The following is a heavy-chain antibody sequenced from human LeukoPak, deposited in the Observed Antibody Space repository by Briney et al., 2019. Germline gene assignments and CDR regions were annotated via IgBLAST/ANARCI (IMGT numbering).Heavy chain of an antibody. CDR2: ISSSSSYI. Sequence: GGSLRLSCAASGFTFSSYGMSWVRQAPGKGLEWVSSISSSSSYIYYADSVKGRFTISRDNAKNSLYLQMNSLRVEDTAVYYCARGRSSSSGGDYWGQGTLVTVSS. CDR1: GFTFSSYG. J-gene: IGHJ4*02. V-gene: IGHV3-21*01. D-gene: IGHD6-6*01. CDR3: ARGRSSSSGGDY.